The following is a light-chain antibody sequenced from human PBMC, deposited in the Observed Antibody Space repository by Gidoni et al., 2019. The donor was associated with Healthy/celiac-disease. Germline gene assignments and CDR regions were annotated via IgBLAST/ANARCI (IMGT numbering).Light chain of an antibody. CDR2: DVS. CDR1: SSDVGGYNY. J-gene: IGLJ1*01. CDR3: SSYTSSSTPSV. Sequence: QSALTQPASVSGSPGQSITISCTGTSSDVGGYNYVSWYQQHPGKAPKLMIYDVSNRPSGVSTRFSCSQSGNTASLTISGLQAEDEADYYCSSYTSSSTPSVFGTGTTVTVL. V-gene: IGLV2-14*03.